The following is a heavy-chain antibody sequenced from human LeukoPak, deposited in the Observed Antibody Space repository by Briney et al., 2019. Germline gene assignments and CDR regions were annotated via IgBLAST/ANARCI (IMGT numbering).Heavy chain of an antibody. D-gene: IGHD3-22*01. J-gene: IGHJ4*02. CDR3: ARLGYYDSSGYLELDY. V-gene: IGHV1-18*01. CDR1: GYTFTSYG. Sequence: ASVKVSCKASGYTFTSYGISWVRQAPGQGLEWMGWISAYNGNTNYAQKLQGRVTMTTDTSTSTAYMELRSLRSDDTAVYYCARLGYYDSSGYLELDYWGQGTLVTASS. CDR2: ISAYNGNT.